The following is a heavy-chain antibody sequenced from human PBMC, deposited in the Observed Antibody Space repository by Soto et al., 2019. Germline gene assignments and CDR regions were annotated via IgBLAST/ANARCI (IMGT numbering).Heavy chain of an antibody. J-gene: IGHJ4*02. CDR2: ISYDGSRI. CDR3: ARGSYYYSGGYYDS. Sequence: QVQLVESGGGVVQPGRSLRLSCAASGFSFSSYAMHWVRQTPGKGLEWVAVISYDGSRIYYVDSVKGRFTISRDHSKNTLYLQMDSLRTEDTAVYYCARGSYYYSGGYYDSWGQGTLVTVSS. V-gene: IGHV3-30-3*01. D-gene: IGHD3-22*01. CDR1: GFSFSSYA.